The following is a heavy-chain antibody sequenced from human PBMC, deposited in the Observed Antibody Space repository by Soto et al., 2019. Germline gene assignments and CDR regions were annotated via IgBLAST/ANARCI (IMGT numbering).Heavy chain of an antibody. D-gene: IGHD6-13*01. CDR2: ISWNNGSI. Sequence: GGSLRLSCAASGFTFDDYAMHWVRQAPGKGLEWVSGISWNNGSIGYADSVKGRFTISRDNAKSSLYLQMNSLRAEDTALYYCAKDMGSSSWYGQFDYWGQGTLVTVSS. CDR1: GFTFDDYA. CDR3: AKDMGSSSWYGQFDY. V-gene: IGHV3-9*01. J-gene: IGHJ4*02.